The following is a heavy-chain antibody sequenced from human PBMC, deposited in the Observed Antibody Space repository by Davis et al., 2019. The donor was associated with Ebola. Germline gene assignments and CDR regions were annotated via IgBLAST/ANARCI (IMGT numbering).Heavy chain of an antibody. V-gene: IGHV1-69*06. J-gene: IGHJ4*02. CDR1: GNTISTFT. Sequence: AASVKVSCKASGNTISTFTIDWVRQAPGQGLEWMGGIIPLFGTTNYAQKFQGRVTITADKSTSTAYMELSSLRSEDTAVYYCARSSYYDSSGPWSWGQGTLVTVSS. D-gene: IGHD3-22*01. CDR2: IIPLFGTT. CDR3: ARSSYYDSSGPWS.